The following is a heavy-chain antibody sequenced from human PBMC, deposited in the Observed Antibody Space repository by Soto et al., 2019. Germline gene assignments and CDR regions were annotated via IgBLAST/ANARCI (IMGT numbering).Heavy chain of an antibody. CDR1: GYTFTSYA. J-gene: IGHJ6*02. CDR2: INAGNGNT. Sequence: ASVKVSCKASGYTFTSYAMHWVRQAPGQRLEWMGWINAGNGNTKYSQKFQGRVTITRDTSASTAYMELSSLRSEDTAVYYCAGDHFGDYGMDVWGQGTTVTVSS. V-gene: IGHV1-3*01. D-gene: IGHD3-3*01. CDR3: AGDHFGDYGMDV.